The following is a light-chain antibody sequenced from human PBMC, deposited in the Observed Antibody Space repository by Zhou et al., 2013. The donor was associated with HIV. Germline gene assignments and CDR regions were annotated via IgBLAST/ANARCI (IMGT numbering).Light chain of an antibody. CDR2: DAS. CDR3: QQYSSSPRGYS. Sequence: EIVMTQSPATLSVSPGERATLSCRASQSVRSYLAWYQQKPGQAPRLLIFDASNRAPGIPARFSGSGSRTDFTLTISRLEPEDFAMYYCQQYSSSPRGYSFGQGTKLEIK. J-gene: IGKJ2*01. V-gene: IGKV3-20*01. CDR1: QSVRSY.